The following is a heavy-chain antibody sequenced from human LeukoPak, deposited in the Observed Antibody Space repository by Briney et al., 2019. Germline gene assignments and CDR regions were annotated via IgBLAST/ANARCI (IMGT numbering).Heavy chain of an antibody. CDR3: ARQPFKDLEWSNGWFDP. Sequence: PSETLSLTCTVSGGSISSSSYYWGWIRQPPGKGLEWIGSIYYSGSTYYNPSLKSRVTISVDTSKNQFSLKLSSVTAADTAVYYCARQPFKDLEWSNGWFDPWGQGTLVTVSS. CDR2: IYYSGST. V-gene: IGHV4-39*01. D-gene: IGHD3-3*01. J-gene: IGHJ5*02. CDR1: GGSISSSSYY.